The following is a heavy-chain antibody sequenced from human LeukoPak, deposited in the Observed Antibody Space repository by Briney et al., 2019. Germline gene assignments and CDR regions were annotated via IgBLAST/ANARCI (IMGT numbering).Heavy chain of an antibody. Sequence: PSETLSLTCTVSGGSISRYYWSWIREPAGKGLEWIGRIYTSGSTNYNPSLKSRVTMSVDTSKNQFSLKLSSVTAADTAVYYCARVTYFDWLQFSFDYWGQGTLVTVSS. D-gene: IGHD3-9*01. CDR2: IYTSGST. CDR3: ARVTYFDWLQFSFDY. J-gene: IGHJ4*02. V-gene: IGHV4-4*07. CDR1: GGSISRYY.